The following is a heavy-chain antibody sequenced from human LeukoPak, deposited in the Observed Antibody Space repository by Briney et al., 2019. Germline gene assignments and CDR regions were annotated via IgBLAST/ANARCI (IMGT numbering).Heavy chain of an antibody. CDR1: GFTFSSYT. CDR2: ITNSGGNT. Sequence: GGSLRLSCSASGFTFSSYTINWVRQAPGKGLEFVSAITNSGGNTYYADSVKGRFTISRDNSKNTVYLQMSSLRAEDTAVYYCVIVRGYFDSSGSDYWGQGTLVAVSS. D-gene: IGHD3-9*01. CDR3: VIVRGYFDSSGSDY. V-gene: IGHV3-64D*06. J-gene: IGHJ4*02.